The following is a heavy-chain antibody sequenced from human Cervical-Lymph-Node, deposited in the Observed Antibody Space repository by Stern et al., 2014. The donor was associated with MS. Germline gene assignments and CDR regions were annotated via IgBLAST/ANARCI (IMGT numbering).Heavy chain of an antibody. J-gene: IGHJ5*02. CDR2: ISSSSSYI. D-gene: IGHD2-2*01. CDR1: GFTFSSYS. V-gene: IGHV3-21*01. CDR3: ASRLRYCSSTSCS. Sequence: EVQLVESGGGLVKPGGSLRLSCAASGFTFSSYSMNWVRQAPGKGLEWVSSISSSSSYIYYADSVKGRFTISRDNAKNSLYLQMNSLRAEDTAVYYCASRLRYCSSTSCSWGQGTLVTVSS.